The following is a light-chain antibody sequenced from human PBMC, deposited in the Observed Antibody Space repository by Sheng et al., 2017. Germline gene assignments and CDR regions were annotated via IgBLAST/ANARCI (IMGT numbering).Light chain of an antibody. CDR3: QQFLVTPPT. V-gene: IGKV6-21*01. Sequence: EIVLTQSPDFQSVAPKGKVTITCRASQTIGTSLHWYQQKPHQSPKVLIKYASQSFSGVPSRFSGSGSGTDFTLTINSLEAEDVAVYYCQQFLVTPPTFGQATKVELK. J-gene: IGKJ1*01. CDR2: YAS. CDR1: QTIGTS.